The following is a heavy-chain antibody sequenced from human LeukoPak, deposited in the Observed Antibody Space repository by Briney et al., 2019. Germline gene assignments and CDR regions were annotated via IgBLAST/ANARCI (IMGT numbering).Heavy chain of an antibody. D-gene: IGHD3-22*01. CDR1: GGSFSGYY. J-gene: IGHJ2*01. V-gene: IGHV4-59*01. CDR3: ARVKYYDSSGYYNWYFDL. Sequence: PSETLSLTCAVYGGSFSGYYWSWIRQPPGKGLEWIGYIYYSGSTNYNPSLKSRVTISVDTSKNQFSLKLSSVTAADTAVYYCARVKYYDSSGYYNWYFDLWGRGTLVTVSS. CDR2: IYYSGST.